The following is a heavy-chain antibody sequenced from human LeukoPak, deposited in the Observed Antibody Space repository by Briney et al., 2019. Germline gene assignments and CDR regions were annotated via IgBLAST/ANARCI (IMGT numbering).Heavy chain of an antibody. CDR2: IYYSGST. D-gene: IGHD3-3*01. V-gene: IGHV4-30-4*08. CDR1: GGSISSGDYY. CDR3: ARGTYYDFWSGYTNWFDP. J-gene: IGHJ5*02. Sequence: PSQTLSLTCTVSGGSISSGDYYWSWIRQPPGKGLEWIGYIYYSGSTYYNPSLKSRVTISVDTSQNQFSLKLNSVTAADTAGYYCARGTYYDFWSGYTNWFDPWGQGTLVTVSS.